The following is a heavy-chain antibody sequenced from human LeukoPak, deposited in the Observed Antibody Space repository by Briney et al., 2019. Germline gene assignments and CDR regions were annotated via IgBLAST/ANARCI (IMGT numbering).Heavy chain of an antibody. Sequence: ASVKVSCKASGYTFSSYDINWVRQATGQGLEWMGWMNPNSGNTGYAQKFQGRVTMTEDTSTDTAYMELSSLRSEDTAVYYCATVYRYFDWLGFFDWGQGTMVTVSS. D-gene: IGHD3-9*01. CDR2: MNPNSGNT. V-gene: IGHV1-8*01. J-gene: IGHJ3*01. CDR3: ATVYRYFDWLGFFD. CDR1: GYTFSSYD.